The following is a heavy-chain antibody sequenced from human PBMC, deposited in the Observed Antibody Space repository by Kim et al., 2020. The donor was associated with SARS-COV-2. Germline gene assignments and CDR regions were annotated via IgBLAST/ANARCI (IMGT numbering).Heavy chain of an antibody. J-gene: IGHJ6*02. CDR3: ARDLNGVPMDV. D-gene: IGHD3-10*01. CDR2: IYSGGST. V-gene: IGHV3-53*01. Sequence: GGSLRLSCAASGFTVSSNYMSWVRQAPGKGLEWVSVIYSGGSTYYADSVKGRFTISRDNSKNTLYLQMNSLRAEDTAVYYCARDLNGVPMDVWGQGTTVTVSS. CDR1: GFTVSSNY.